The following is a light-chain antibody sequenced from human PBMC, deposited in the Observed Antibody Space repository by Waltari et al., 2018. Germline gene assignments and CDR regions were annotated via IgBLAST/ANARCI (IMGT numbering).Light chain of an antibody. CDR3: QQYSNTPLT. J-gene: IGKJ4*01. Sequence: DIVMTQSPDSLAVSLGERATTHCQSSRIVCSANNRNCLAWYQQKPGQPPKLLAYWASTRESGVPDRFSASGSGTDFTLTISSLQAEDVAVYYCQQYSNTPLTFGGGTRVEIK. CDR1: RIVCSANNRNC. CDR2: WAS. V-gene: IGKV4-1*01.